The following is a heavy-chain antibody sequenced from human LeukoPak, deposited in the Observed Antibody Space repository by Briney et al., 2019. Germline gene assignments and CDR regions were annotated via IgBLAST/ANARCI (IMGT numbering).Heavy chain of an antibody. CDR3: ARSGYYDFWSGYQYTEYYFDY. Sequence: GGSLRLSCAASGFTFDDYGMSWVRQAPGKGLEWVSGINWNGGSTGYADSVKGRLTISRDNAKNSLYLQMNSLRAEDTALYYCARSGYYDFWSGYQYTEYYFDYWGQGTLVTVSS. V-gene: IGHV3-20*04. D-gene: IGHD3-3*01. CDR1: GFTFDDYG. CDR2: INWNGGST. J-gene: IGHJ4*02.